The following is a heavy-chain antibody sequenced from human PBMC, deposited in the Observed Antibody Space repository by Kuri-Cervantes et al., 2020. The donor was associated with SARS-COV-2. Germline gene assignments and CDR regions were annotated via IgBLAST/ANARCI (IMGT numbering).Heavy chain of an antibody. CDR1: GFTFDDYA. D-gene: IGHD1-1*01. V-gene: IGHV3-9*01. Sequence: SLKISCAASGFTFDDYAMHWVRQAPGKGLEWVSGISWNSGSIGYADSVKGRFTISRDNAKNSLYLQMNSLRAEDTAVYYCARGTGTTEPFDYWGQGTLVTVSS. CDR2: ISWNSGSI. J-gene: IGHJ4*02. CDR3: ARGTGTTEPFDY.